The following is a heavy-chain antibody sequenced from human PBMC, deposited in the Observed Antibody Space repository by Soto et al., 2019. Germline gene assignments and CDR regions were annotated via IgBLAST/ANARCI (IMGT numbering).Heavy chain of an antibody. J-gene: IGHJ4*02. D-gene: IGHD6-13*01. V-gene: IGHV3-53*01. Sequence: GGSLRLSGAASGFSVSGNYISWFRQAPGKGLEWVALIYRDDNTYVADSVKGRFSISRDSSNNNLYLQMSSLRVEDTAVYYCTKAARARTYSSPWLYCGQGTLVTVSS. CDR2: IYRDDNT. CDR1: GFSVSGNY. CDR3: TKAARARTYSSPWLY.